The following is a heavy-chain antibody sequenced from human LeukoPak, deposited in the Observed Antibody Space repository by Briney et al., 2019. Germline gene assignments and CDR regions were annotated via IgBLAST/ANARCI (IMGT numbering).Heavy chain of an antibody. J-gene: IGHJ5*02. CDR2: IYYSGST. D-gene: IGHD6-13*01. Sequence: SETLSLTCTVSGGSIGSYYWSWIRQPPGKGLEWIGYIYYSGSTNYNPSLKSRVTISVDTSKNQFSLKLTSETAADTAVYYCARDVGHSSSWYEWFDPWGQGTLVTVSS. V-gene: IGHV4-59*01. CDR1: GGSIGSYY. CDR3: ARDVGHSSSWYEWFDP.